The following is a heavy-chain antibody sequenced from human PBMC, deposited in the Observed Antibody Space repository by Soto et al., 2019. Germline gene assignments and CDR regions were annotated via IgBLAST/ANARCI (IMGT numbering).Heavy chain of an antibody. V-gene: IGHV1-24*01. CDR1: GYTLTELS. J-gene: IGHJ4*02. Sequence: ASVKVSCKVSGYTLTELSMHWVRQAPGKGLEWMGGFDPEDGETIYAQKFQGSVTMTEDTSTSTAYMELRSLTSDDTAIYYCARDTYDTTGYPLDYWGQGTLVTVSS. CDR3: ARDTYDTTGYPLDY. CDR2: FDPEDGET. D-gene: IGHD3-22*01.